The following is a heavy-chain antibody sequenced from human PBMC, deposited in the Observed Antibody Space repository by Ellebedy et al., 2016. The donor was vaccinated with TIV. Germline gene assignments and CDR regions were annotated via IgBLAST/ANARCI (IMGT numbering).Heavy chain of an antibody. CDR3: ARDGAAYCGGDCETPCDN. CDR1: GFTFSSYS. D-gene: IGHD2-21*02. V-gene: IGHV3-48*02. Sequence: PGGSLRLSCAASGFTFSSYSINWVRQAPGKGLEWVSYISSSSSSTYYADSVKGRFTISRDNANNYLYLQMNSLRDEDTAMYFCARDGAAYCGGDCETPCDNWGQGTLVTVSS. CDR2: ISSSSSST. J-gene: IGHJ4*02.